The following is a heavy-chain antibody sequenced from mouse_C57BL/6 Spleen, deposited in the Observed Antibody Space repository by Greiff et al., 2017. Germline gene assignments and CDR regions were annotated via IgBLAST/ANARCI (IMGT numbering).Heavy chain of an antibody. V-gene: IGHV1-55*01. J-gene: IGHJ2*01. CDR2: IYPGSGST. CDR3: ASAGLGPYYFDY. Sequence: QVQLQQPGAELVKPGASVKMSCKASGYTFTSYWITWVKQRPGQGLEWIGDIYPGSGSTNYNEKFKSKATLTVDTSASTAYMQLSSLTSEDSAVYYCASAGLGPYYFDYWGQGTTLTVSS. CDR1: GYTFTSYW. D-gene: IGHD4-1*01.